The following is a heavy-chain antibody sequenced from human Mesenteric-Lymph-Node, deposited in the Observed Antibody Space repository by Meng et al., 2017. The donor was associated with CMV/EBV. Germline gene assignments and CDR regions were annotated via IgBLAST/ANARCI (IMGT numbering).Heavy chain of an antibody. Sequence: SGHIYSSYAISWGRRAPGQGLEWLGGSLPIFRTPNYAQQFQDRVTITADESTSTAYLEVTSLRSEDTAVYYCARGGLSSTWYSSLDYWGQGTLVTVSS. D-gene: IGHD6-13*01. V-gene: IGHV1-69*01. CDR2: SLPIFRTP. J-gene: IGHJ4*02. CDR1: GHIYSSYA. CDR3: ARGGLSSTWYSSLDY.